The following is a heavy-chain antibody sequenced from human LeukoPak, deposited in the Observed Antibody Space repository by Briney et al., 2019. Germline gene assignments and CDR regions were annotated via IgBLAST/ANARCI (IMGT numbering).Heavy chain of an antibody. CDR2: ISYDGSNK. CDR1: GFTFSSYA. CDR3: ARGGDAFDI. V-gene: IGHV3-30-3*01. J-gene: IGHJ3*02. Sequence: GGSLRLPCAASGFTFSSYAMHWVRQAPGKGLEWVAVISYDGSNKYYADSVKGRFTISRDNSKNTLYLQMNSLRAEDTAVYYCARGGDAFDIWGQGTMVTVSS.